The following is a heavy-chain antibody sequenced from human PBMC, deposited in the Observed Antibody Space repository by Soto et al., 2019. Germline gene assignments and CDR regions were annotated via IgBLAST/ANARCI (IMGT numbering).Heavy chain of an antibody. D-gene: IGHD4-17*01. Sequence: PEGSLRLSCAPSVFSFSLIAMTWVRQARRKGLGWVSSIRGSVDSTFYADSVKGRLTISRDNPERTVYTQMNSSRVDGPTVYYCATSPRTVPYGMDVWGQGTTVTV. CDR2: IRGSVDST. CDR1: VFSFSLIA. V-gene: IGHV3-23*01. J-gene: IGHJ6*02. CDR3: ATSPRTVPYGMDV.